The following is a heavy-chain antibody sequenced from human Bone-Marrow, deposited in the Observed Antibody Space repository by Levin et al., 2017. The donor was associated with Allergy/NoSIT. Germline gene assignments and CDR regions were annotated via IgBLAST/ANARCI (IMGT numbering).Heavy chain of an antibody. D-gene: IGHD2-2*01. CDR2: IWYDGSNK. J-gene: IGHJ5*02. CDR3: ARDKDCSSTSCWPGWFDP. V-gene: IGHV3-33*01. Sequence: GGSLRLSCAASGFTFSSYGMHWVRQAPGKGLEWVAVIWYDGSNKYYADSVKGRFTISRDNSKNTLYLQMNSLRAEDTAVYYCARDKDCSSTSCWPGWFDPWGQGTLVTVSS. CDR1: GFTFSSYG.